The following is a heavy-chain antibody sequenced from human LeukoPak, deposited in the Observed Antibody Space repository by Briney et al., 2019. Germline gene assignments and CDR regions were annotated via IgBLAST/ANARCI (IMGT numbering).Heavy chain of an antibody. J-gene: IGHJ4*02. CDR3: VRDKNWAFDY. CDR1: GFTFSSYA. V-gene: IGHV3-48*04. CDR2: ISSSGSTI. D-gene: IGHD7-27*01. Sequence: PGGSLRLSCAASGFTFSSYAMSWVRQAPGKGLEWVSYISSSGSTIYYADSVKGRFTISRDNAKNSLYLQMNSLRAEDTAVYYCVRDKNWAFDYWGQGTLVTVSS.